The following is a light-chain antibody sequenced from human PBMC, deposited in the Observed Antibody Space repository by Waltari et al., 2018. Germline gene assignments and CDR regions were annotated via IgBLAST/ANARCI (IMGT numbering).Light chain of an antibody. Sequence: DIQMTQSPSTLSAFVGDRVTITCRASQSVDTWLAWYQQKPGKAPKLLISTASNLRSGVPSRFSGSGFGTEFTLTISSLQPDDVATYYCQHYVSYSVAFGGGTKVELK. CDR1: QSVDTW. CDR2: TAS. CDR3: QHYVSYSVA. V-gene: IGKV1-5*03. J-gene: IGKJ4*01.